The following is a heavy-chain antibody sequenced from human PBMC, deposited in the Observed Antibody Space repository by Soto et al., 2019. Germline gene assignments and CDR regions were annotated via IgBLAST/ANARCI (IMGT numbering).Heavy chain of an antibody. CDR2: IYYSGIT. CDR3: ARDSGSGSYYYNYFEP. J-gene: IGHJ5*02. D-gene: IGHD3-10*01. Sequence: SETLSLTCTFSGGSIRSYYWSCIRYPPGKGLEWIGYIYYSGITKYSPSLKSRVTISVDTSKNQFSLKLSSVTAADTAVYYCARDSGSGSYYYNYFEPWGQGTLDSVSS. CDR1: GGSIRSYY. V-gene: IGHV4-59*01.